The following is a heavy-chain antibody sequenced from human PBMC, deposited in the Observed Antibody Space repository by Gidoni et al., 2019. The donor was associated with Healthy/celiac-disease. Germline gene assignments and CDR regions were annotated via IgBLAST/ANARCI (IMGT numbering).Heavy chain of an antibody. V-gene: IGHV4-34*01. Sequence: QVQLQQWGVGLLKPSETLSLTCAVPGGSFSVYYWSGICHPPGKGLEWLGEINQSGITNYNPTLKSRVTISVDTSKNKFSLKLSSVTAADTAVYYCARGAEMATDFDYWGQGTLVTVSS. CDR2: INQSGIT. J-gene: IGHJ4*02. CDR3: ARGAEMATDFDY. CDR1: GGSFSVYY. D-gene: IGHD5-12*01.